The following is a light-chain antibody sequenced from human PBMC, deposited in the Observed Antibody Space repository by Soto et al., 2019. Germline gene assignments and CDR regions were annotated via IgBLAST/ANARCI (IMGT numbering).Light chain of an antibody. V-gene: IGKV1-5*03. J-gene: IGKJ1*01. CDR1: QSISSW. Sequence: IKMTQSPSTLPASVGDRGTITCRASQSISSWLAWYQQKPGKAPKLLIYKASSLESGVPSRFSGSGSGTEFTLTISSLQPDDFATYYCQQYNSYPWTFGQGTKVDI. CDR3: QQYNSYPWT. CDR2: KAS.